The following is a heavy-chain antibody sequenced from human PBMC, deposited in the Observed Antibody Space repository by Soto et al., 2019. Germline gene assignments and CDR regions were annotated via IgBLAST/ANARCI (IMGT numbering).Heavy chain of an antibody. CDR2: ISSSSSYI. D-gene: IGHD6-19*01. CDR1: GFTFSSYS. Sequence: GGSLRLSCAASGFTFSSYSMNWVRQAPGKGLEWVSSISSSSSYIYYADSVKDRFTISRDNAKNSLYLQMNSLRAEDTAVYYCARDRGEQWLDYYYYGMDVWGQGTTVTVSS. CDR3: ARDRGEQWLDYYYYGMDV. V-gene: IGHV3-21*01. J-gene: IGHJ6*02.